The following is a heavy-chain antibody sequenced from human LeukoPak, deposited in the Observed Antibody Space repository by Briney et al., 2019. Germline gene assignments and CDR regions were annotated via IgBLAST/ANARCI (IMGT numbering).Heavy chain of an antibody. D-gene: IGHD3-3*01. V-gene: IGHV4-39*01. J-gene: IGHJ6*03. CDR3: ARTPLTIFGVVIYYYYMDV. CDR2: IYYSGST. CDR1: GGSISSSSYY. Sequence: PSETLSLTCTVSGGSISSSSYYWGWSRQPPGKGLEWSGSIYYSGSTYHNPSLKSRVTISVDTSKNQFSLKLSSVTAADTAVYYCARTPLTIFGVVIYYYYMDVWGKGTTVTVSS.